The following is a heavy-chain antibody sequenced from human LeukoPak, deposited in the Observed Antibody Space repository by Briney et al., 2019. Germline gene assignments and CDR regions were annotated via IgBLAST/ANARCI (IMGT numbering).Heavy chain of an antibody. CDR2: IYYSGST. D-gene: IGHD3-10*01. J-gene: IGHJ5*02. CDR1: GGSLSSGGYY. CDR3: ALWFGELSPWFDP. V-gene: IGHV4-31*03. Sequence: PSQTLSLTCTVSGGSLSSGGYYWSWIRQHPGKGPEWIGYIYYSGSTYYNPSLKSRVTISVDTSKNQFSLKLSSVTAADTAVYYCALWFGELSPWFDPWGQGTLVTVSS.